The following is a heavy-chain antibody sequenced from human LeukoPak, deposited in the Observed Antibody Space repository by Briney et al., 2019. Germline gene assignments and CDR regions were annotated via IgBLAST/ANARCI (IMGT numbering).Heavy chain of an antibody. J-gene: IGHJ4*02. V-gene: IGHV3-21*01. D-gene: IGHD3-3*01. Sequence: GGSLRLSCAASGFTFTTYDMNRVRQAPGKGLEWVSSISSRSTSIYYADSVKGRFTISRDNAKNSLYLQMNSLRAEDTAVYWCARDYIAYDPLDYWGQGTLVTVSS. CDR1: GFTFTTYD. CDR3: ARDYIAYDPLDY. CDR2: ISSRSTSI.